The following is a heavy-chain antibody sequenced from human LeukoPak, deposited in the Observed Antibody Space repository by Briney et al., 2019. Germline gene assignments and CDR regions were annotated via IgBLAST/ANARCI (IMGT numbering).Heavy chain of an antibody. J-gene: IGHJ4*02. V-gene: IGHV3-23*01. CDR3: AKVGSIVGATTGRTHFDY. CDR1: GFTFSNYP. CDR2: ISDNGGTT. D-gene: IGHD1-26*01. Sequence: SGGSLRLSCAASGFTFSNYPMSWVRQAPGKGLDWVSAISDNGGTTQYADSVKGRFTISRDNSKNTLYLQMNSLRAEDTAVYYCAKVGSIVGATTGRTHFDYWGQGTLVTVSS.